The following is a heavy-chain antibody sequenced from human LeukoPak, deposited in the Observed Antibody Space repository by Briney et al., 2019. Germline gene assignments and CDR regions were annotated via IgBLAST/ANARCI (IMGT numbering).Heavy chain of an antibody. CDR1: GFTFSDYY. Sequence: GGSLRLSCAASGFTFSDYYMSWIRQAPGKGLEWVSSISSGSSYIYYADSVKGRFTISRDNAKNSLYLQMNSLRAEDTAVYYCARDGRYFDWLLPNWFDPWGQGTLVTVSS. V-gene: IGHV3-11*06. D-gene: IGHD3-9*01. CDR3: ARDGRYFDWLLPNWFDP. J-gene: IGHJ5*02. CDR2: ISSGSSYI.